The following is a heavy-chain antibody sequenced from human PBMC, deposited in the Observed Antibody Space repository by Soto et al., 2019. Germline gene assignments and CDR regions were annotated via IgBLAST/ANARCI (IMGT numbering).Heavy chain of an antibody. Sequence: EVQLLESGGGLVQPGGSLRLSCAASGFTFSSYAMSWVRQAPGKGLEWVSTTSSSGGSTYYADSVKGRFTISRDNSKNTFYLQMNSLRDEDIAVYYCAKDGGYGSGSYYSDDWGQGTLVTVSS. J-gene: IGHJ4*02. CDR1: GFTFSSYA. D-gene: IGHD3-10*01. CDR2: TSSSGGST. CDR3: AKDGGYGSGSYYSDD. V-gene: IGHV3-23*01.